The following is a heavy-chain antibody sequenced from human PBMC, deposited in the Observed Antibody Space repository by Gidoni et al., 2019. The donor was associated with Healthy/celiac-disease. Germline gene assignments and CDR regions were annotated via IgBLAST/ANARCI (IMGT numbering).Heavy chain of an antibody. J-gene: IGHJ4*02. CDR1: GFTCSSSS. D-gene: IGHD4-17*01. Sequence: EVQLVESGGGLVQPGGSVRRSCAASGFTCSSSSMNWVRQAPGNGLEWVSYISSSSITIYYADYVKCRFTISRDNAKNSLYLQMNSLRAEDTAVYYCARDHGDFDYWGQGTLVTVAS. V-gene: IGHV3-48*01. CDR3: ARDHGDFDY. CDR2: ISSSSITI.